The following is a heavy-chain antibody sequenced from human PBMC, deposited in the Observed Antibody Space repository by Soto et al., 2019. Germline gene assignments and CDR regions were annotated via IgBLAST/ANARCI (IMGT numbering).Heavy chain of an antibody. Sequence: QVQLVESGGGVVQPGRSLRLSCAASGFTFSSYGMHWVRQAPGKGLEWVAVISYDGSNKYYADSVKGRFTISRDNSKNTLYLQMNSLRAEDTAVYYCAKVEGELSLYYYYYYMDVWGKGTTVTVSS. CDR3: AKVEGELSLYYYYYYMDV. D-gene: IGHD3-16*02. V-gene: IGHV3-30*18. CDR1: GFTFSSYG. J-gene: IGHJ6*03. CDR2: ISYDGSNK.